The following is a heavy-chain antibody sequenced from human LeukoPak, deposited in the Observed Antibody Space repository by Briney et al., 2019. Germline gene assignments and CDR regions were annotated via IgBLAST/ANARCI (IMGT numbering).Heavy chain of an antibody. CDR2: IYHSGST. Sequence: SETLSLTCTVSGGSISSGGYYWSWIRQPPGKGLEWIGYIYHSGSTYYSPSLRSRVTISVDRSRNQFSLKLSSVTAADTAVYYCARGWGTYYYDSRGYHTYYFDYWGQGTLVTVSS. V-gene: IGHV4-30-2*01. D-gene: IGHD3-22*01. CDR3: ARGWGTYYYDSRGYHTYYFDY. CDR1: GGSISSGGYY. J-gene: IGHJ4*02.